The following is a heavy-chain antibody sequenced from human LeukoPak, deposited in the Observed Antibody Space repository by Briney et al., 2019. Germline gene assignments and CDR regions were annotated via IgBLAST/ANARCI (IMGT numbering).Heavy chain of an antibody. J-gene: IGHJ4*02. D-gene: IGHD6-13*01. CDR1: GFTFSGSA. CDR2: IRSKANSYAT. CDR3: TAAAGQSY. V-gene: IGHV3-73*01. Sequence: GGSLRLSCAASGFTFSGSAMHWVRQASGKGLKWVGRIRSKANSYATAYAASVKGRFIISRDDSKNTAYLQMNSLKTEDTAVYYCTAAAGQSYWGQGTLVTVSS.